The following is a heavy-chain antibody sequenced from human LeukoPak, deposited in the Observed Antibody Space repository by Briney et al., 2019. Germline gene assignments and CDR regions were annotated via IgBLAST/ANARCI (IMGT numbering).Heavy chain of an antibody. CDR1: GFTFSNAW. Sequence: GGSLRLSCAASGFTFSNAWMSWVRQAPGKGLEWVGRIKSKTDGGTTDYAAPVKGRFTISRDDSKNTLYLQMTSLKTEDPAVYYCARPIDNGSGSYYFEYWGQGTLVTVSS. CDR3: ARPIDNGSGSYYFEY. J-gene: IGHJ4*02. V-gene: IGHV3-15*01. CDR2: IKSKTDGGTT. D-gene: IGHD3-10*01.